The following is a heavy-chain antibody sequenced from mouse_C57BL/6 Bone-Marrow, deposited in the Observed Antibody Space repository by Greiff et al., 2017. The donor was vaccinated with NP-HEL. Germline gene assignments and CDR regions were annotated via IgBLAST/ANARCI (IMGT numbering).Heavy chain of an antibody. D-gene: IGHD1-1*01. Sequence: QVQLQQPGAELVKPGASVKLSCKASGYTFTSYWMQWVKQRPGQGLEWIGEIDPSDSYPNYNQKFKGKATLTVDTSSSTAYMQLSSLTSEDSAVYYCARDLLRSQFLLYFDVWGTGTTVTVSS. J-gene: IGHJ1*03. CDR1: GYTFTSYW. V-gene: IGHV1-50*01. CDR3: ARDLLRSQFLLYFDV. CDR2: IDPSDSYP.